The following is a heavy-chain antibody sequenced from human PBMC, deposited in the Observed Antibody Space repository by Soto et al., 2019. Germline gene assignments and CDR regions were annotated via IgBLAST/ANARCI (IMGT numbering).Heavy chain of an antibody. CDR2: ISAYNGNT. CDR1: GYTFTSYG. J-gene: IGHJ4*02. D-gene: IGHD5-12*01. CDR3: ARAHYSGYDYAPNFDY. Sequence: ASVKVSCKASGYTFTSYGISWVRQAPGQGLEWMGWISAYNGNTNYAQKPQGRVTMTTDTSTSTAYMELRSLRSDDTAVYYCARAHYSGYDYAPNFDYWGQGTLVTVSS. V-gene: IGHV1-18*04.